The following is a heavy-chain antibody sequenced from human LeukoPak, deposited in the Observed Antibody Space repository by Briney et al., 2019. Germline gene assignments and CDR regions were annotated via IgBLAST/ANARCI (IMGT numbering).Heavy chain of an antibody. CDR1: GFTFTNYW. CDR2: IYLDGSRA. J-gene: IGHJ6*03. Sequence: GGSLRLSCAVSGFTFTNYWMSWARQSPGKGLEWVANIYLDGSRAYYVDSVKGRFTISRDNAKNSLFLQMNSLSAEDTAVYYCGRAGPVTRDHFMDVWGKGTTVTVSS. D-gene: IGHD5-24*01. CDR3: GRAGPVTRDHFMDV. V-gene: IGHV3-7*01.